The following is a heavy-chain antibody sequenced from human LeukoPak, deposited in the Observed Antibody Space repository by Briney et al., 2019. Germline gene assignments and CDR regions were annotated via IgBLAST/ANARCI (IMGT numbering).Heavy chain of an antibody. CDR3: ATVTSRTYQLRYRGDY. D-gene: IGHD2-2*02. Sequence: PGASVKVSCKVSGYTLTELSMHWVRQAPGKGLEWMGGFDPEDGETIYAQKFQGRVTMTEDTSTDTAYMELSSLRSEDTAVYYCATVTSRTYQLRYRGDYWGQGTLVTVSS. J-gene: IGHJ4*02. V-gene: IGHV1-24*01. CDR1: GYTLTELS. CDR2: FDPEDGET.